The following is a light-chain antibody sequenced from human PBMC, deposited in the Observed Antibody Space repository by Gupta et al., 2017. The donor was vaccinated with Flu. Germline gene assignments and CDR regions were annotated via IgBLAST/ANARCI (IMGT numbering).Light chain of an antibody. CDR3: QQYKNFWT. CDR2: KAS. CDR1: QSVVSW. V-gene: IGKV1-5*03. J-gene: IGKJ1*01. Sequence: DRVTITCRASQSVVSWLAWYQQKPGKAPRLLVYKASNLQSGVPSRFSGSGFGTQFTLTISSLQPDDFATYYCQQYKNFWTFGQGTKVE.